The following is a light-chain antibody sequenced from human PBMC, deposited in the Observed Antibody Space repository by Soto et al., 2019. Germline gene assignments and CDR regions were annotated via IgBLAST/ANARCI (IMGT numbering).Light chain of an antibody. CDR2: GAS. CDR3: QQYGSSPWT. J-gene: IGKJ1*01. V-gene: IGKV3-20*01. CDR1: QGVGSNY. Sequence: EIVLTQSPGTLSLSPGERATLSCKASQGVGSNYLAWYQQKPGQAPRPLIYGASSRATGIPDRFRGSGSGADVTLTISRLEPEDCAVYYCQQYGSSPWTFGQGTTVEIK.